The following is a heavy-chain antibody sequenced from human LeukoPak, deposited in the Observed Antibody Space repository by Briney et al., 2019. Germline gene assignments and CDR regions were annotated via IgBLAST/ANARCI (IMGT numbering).Heavy chain of an antibody. Sequence: ASVKVSCKASGGTFSSYAISWVRQAPGQGLEWMGWISAYNGNTNYAQKLQGGVTMTTDTSTSTAYMELRSLRSDDTAVYYCAREYSGPGASSSSPYVYYYMDVWGKGTTVTVSS. D-gene: IGHD6-6*01. CDR3: AREYSGPGASSSSPYVYYYMDV. V-gene: IGHV1-18*01. J-gene: IGHJ6*03. CDR2: ISAYNGNT. CDR1: GGTFSSYA.